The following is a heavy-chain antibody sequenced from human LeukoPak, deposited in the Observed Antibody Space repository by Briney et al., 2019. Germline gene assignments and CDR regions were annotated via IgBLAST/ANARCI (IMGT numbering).Heavy chain of an antibody. CDR1: RFTFSSYW. V-gene: IGHV3-7*01. Sequence: GGSLRLSCAASRFTFSSYWMSWVRQAPGKGLEWVANIKEDGSEKFYVDSVKGRFTISRDNAKNSLYLQMNSLRPEDTAMYYCARDFGGPNWGASFDYWGQGTLVTVSS. CDR2: IKEDGSEK. CDR3: ARDFGGPNWGASFDY. J-gene: IGHJ4*02. D-gene: IGHD7-27*01.